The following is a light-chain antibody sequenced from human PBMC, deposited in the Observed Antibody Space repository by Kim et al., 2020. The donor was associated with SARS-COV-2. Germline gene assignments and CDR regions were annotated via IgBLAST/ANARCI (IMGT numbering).Light chain of an antibody. Sequence: RATLKCKSSQTVLYNSSNNNYLAWYQQKPGQAPKLLIYWASIRESGVSDRFSGSGSETDFTLTISSLQAEDVAVYYCQQYYSTPPSFGQGTKLEI. V-gene: IGKV4-1*01. CDR2: WAS. CDR3: QQYYSTPPS. J-gene: IGKJ2*03. CDR1: QTVLYNSSNNNY.